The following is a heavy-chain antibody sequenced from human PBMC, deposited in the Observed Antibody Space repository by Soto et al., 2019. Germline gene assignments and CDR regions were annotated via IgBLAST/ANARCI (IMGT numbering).Heavy chain of an antibody. D-gene: IGHD6-13*01. CDR2: ISSNGGST. CDR3: ARGSSSWDGCMAV. V-gene: IGHV3-64*01. CDR1: GFTFSSYA. J-gene: IGHJ6*02. Sequence: EVQLVESGGGLVQPGGSLRLSCAASGFTFSSYAMHWVRQAPGKGLEYVSAISSNGGSTYYANSVKGRFTISRDNSKNALYRQMGSLRAEDMAVYYWARGSSSWDGCMAVWGQGTTVTVSS.